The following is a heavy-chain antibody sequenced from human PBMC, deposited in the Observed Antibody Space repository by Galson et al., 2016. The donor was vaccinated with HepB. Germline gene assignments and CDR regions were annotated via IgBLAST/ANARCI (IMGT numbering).Heavy chain of an antibody. J-gene: IGHJ1*01. CDR1: GVSVSNYY. D-gene: IGHD6-13*01. V-gene: IGHV4-59*02. CDR3: ARVSRAAAAD. Sequence: SETLSLTCTVSGVSVSNYYWSWIRQPPGKGLEWIGYISYSGSTKYNPSLKSRVTISVDTSKSHFSLKLSSVTAADTAVYYCARVSRAAAADWGQGTLVTVSS. CDR2: ISYSGST.